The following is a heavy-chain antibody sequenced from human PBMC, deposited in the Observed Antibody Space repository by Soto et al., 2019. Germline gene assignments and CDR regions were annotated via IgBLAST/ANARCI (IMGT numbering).Heavy chain of an antibody. J-gene: IGHJ4*02. CDR2: INSDGTRI. CDR3: ARAGDWNYVQDF. Sequence: PGGSLRLSCAASGFTFTNYQIHWVRQAPGKGLVWVARINSDGTRINYADSVKGRFTISRDNAKNTVFLQMNSLRDEDSAVYFCARAGDWNYVQDFWGQGTLVTVSS. V-gene: IGHV3-74*01. CDR1: GFTFTNYQ. D-gene: IGHD1-7*01.